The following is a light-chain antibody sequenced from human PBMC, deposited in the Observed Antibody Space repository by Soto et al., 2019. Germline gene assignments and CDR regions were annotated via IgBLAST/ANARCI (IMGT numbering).Light chain of an antibody. CDR3: QQRSNWQYT. Sequence: EIVLTQSPATLSLSPGERATLSCRASQSVSSYLAWYQQKPGQAPRLLIYDASNRATGIPARFSGSGSGTDFTLTISRLDPEDFAVYYCQQRSNWQYTFGQGTKLEIK. CDR1: QSVSSY. J-gene: IGKJ2*01. V-gene: IGKV3-11*01. CDR2: DAS.